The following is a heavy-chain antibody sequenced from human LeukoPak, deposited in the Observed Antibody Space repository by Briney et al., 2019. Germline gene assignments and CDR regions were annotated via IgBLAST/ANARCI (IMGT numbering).Heavy chain of an antibody. V-gene: IGHV1-24*01. CDR2: FDPEDGET. CDR1: GYTLTELS. J-gene: IGHJ4*02. D-gene: IGHD3-10*01. Sequence: ASVKVSCKVSGYTLTELSMHWVRQAPGKGLEWMGGFDPEDGETIYAQEVQGRVTMTEDTSTDTAYMELSSLRSEDTAVYYCATSIITMVRGVITPFDYWGQGTLVTVSS. CDR3: ATSIITMVRGVITPFDY.